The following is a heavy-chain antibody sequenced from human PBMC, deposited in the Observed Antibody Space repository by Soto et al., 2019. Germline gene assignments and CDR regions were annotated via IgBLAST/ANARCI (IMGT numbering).Heavy chain of an antibody. J-gene: IGHJ6*02. CDR2: INHSGST. V-gene: IGHV4-34*01. CDR1: GGSFSGYY. D-gene: IGHD3-3*01. Sequence: TSETLSLTCAVYGGSFSGYYWNWIRQPPGKGLEWIGEINHSGSTNYNPSLKSRVTISVDTSKNQFSLKLSSVTAADTAVYYCARNGSYYDFWSGYYFGGGMDVWGQGTTVTVSS. CDR3: ARNGSYYDFWSGYYFGGGMDV.